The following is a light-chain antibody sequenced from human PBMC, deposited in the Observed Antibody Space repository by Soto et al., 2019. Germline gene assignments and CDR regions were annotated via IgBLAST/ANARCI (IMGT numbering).Light chain of an antibody. CDR3: SSYTTNITPVV. Sequence: QSALTQPASVSGSPGQSITISCTGTSNDIGSYDLVSWYQQHPGKAPKLIIYDVNKRPSGVSNRFSGSKSGNTASLTISGLQAEDDADYYCSSYTTNITPVVFGGGTKLTVL. CDR2: DVN. CDR1: SNDIGSYDL. V-gene: IGLV2-14*02. J-gene: IGLJ2*01.